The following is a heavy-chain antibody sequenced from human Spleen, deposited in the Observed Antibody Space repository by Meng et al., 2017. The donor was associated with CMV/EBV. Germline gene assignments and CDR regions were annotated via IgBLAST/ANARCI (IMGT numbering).Heavy chain of an antibody. CDR2: ISGSGGST. V-gene: IGHV3-23*01. CDR3: AKGYCTNGLCYPDY. Sequence: SRFNFSSNSLSWVRQAPGKGLEWVSTISGSGGSTYYADSVKGRFTISRDNSNNTLYLQMNSLRAEDTAVYYCAKGYCTNGLCYPDYWGQGTLVTVSS. J-gene: IGHJ4*02. CDR1: RFNFSSNS. D-gene: IGHD2-8*01.